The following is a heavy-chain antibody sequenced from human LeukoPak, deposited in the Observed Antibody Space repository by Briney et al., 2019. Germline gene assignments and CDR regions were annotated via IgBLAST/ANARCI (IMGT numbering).Heavy chain of an antibody. V-gene: IGHV3-11*04. Sequence: GGSLRLSCAASGFPFSAYYMSWLRQAPGKGLEWISHTSGSGDTIYYADSVKGRFTISRDNTKSSLYLQMNSLRAEDTAVYYCARGNWGPDYWGQGTLVTVSS. CDR1: GFPFSAYY. CDR2: TSGSGDTI. J-gene: IGHJ4*02. CDR3: ARGNWGPDY. D-gene: IGHD7-27*01.